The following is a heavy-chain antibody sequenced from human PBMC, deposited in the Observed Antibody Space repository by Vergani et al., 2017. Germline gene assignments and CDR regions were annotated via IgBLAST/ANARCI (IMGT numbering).Heavy chain of an antibody. J-gene: IGHJ6*02. V-gene: IGHV1-69*02. CDR2: IIPVLGKT. D-gene: IGHD6-19*01. Sequence: QVQLVQSGAEVKKPGSSVKVSCKASGATFRSNTISWVRQVPGQGLEWMGRIIPVLGKTKYAQDFQGRLTITADTSTSTAYMELTSLRSQDTAVYYCAGSMAVAEFGYYYGMDVWGQGTTVTVSS. CDR1: GATFRSNT. CDR3: AGSMAVAEFGYYYGMDV.